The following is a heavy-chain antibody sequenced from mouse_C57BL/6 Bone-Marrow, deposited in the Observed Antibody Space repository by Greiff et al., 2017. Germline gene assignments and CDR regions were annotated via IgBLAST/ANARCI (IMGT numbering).Heavy chain of an antibody. CDR3: ANYPFDY. V-gene: IGHV1-64*01. CDR2: IDPNSGST. Sequence: VQLQQPGAELVRPGTSVKLSCKASGYTFTSYWMHWVKQRPGQGLEWIGVIDPNSGSTNYNEKFKSKATLTVDKSSSTAYMQLSSLTSEDSAVYYCANYPFDYWGQGTTLTVSS. D-gene: IGHD5-5*01. CDR1: GYTFTSYW. J-gene: IGHJ2*01.